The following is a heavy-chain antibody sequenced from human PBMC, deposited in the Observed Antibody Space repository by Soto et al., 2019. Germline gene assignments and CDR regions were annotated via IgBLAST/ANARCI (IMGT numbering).Heavy chain of an antibody. CDR2: MSRDGGVT. J-gene: IGHJ4*02. D-gene: IGHD6-19*01. Sequence: EVQLLESGGGLVQPGGSLRLSCAASGFTFSNYGMTWVRQAPGKGLEWVSGMSRDGGVTDYTDSVKGRCTISRDISKNPLYLQMNSLRAEDTAVYYCAKIDKFNPQSSGWANRFDYWGQGTLVTVSS. CDR1: GFTFSNYG. CDR3: AKIDKFNPQSSGWANRFDY. V-gene: IGHV3-23*01.